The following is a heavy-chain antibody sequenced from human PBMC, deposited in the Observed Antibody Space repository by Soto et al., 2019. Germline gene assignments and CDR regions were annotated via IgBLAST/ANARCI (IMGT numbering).Heavy chain of an antibody. CDR2: ISGSGGST. J-gene: IGHJ3*02. CDR3: AKGRYYGSGSYYKEGAFDI. V-gene: IGHV3-23*01. Sequence: GGSLRLSCAASGFTFSSYAMSWVRQAPGKGLEWVSAISGSGGSTYYADSVKGRFTISRDNSKNTLYLQMNSLRAEDTAVYYCAKGRYYGSGSYYKEGAFDIWGQGTMVTVSS. CDR1: GFTFSSYA. D-gene: IGHD3-10*01.